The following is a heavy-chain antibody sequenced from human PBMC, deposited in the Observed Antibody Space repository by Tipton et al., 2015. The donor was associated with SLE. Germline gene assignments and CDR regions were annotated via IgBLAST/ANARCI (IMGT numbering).Heavy chain of an antibody. CDR1: GFTYSGYA. Sequence: LSLTCAASGFTYSGYAMHWVHQAPGKGLEWVAFIRADGSNKDYADSVKGRFTISRDDSKNTLYLQMNRLRVEDTAVYYCAGGTGAYFDHWGQGTLVTVSS. D-gene: IGHD3-16*01. J-gene: IGHJ4*02. CDR2: IRADGSNK. CDR3: AGGTGAYFDH. V-gene: IGHV3-30*02.